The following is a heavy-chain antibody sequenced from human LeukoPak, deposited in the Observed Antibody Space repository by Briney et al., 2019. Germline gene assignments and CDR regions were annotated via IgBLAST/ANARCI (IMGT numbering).Heavy chain of an antibody. V-gene: IGHV1-24*01. CDR1: GYTLSELS. CDR2: FDPEDGET. Sequence: ASVKVSCKVSGYTLSELSMHWVRQAPEKGLEWMGSFDPEDGETIHGQKFQGRVTMTEDTSTDTAYMELSSLRSEDAAMYYCATAGWGLRLPDAFHIWGQGTMVAVSS. D-gene: IGHD2-21*02. CDR3: ATAGWGLRLPDAFHI. J-gene: IGHJ3*02.